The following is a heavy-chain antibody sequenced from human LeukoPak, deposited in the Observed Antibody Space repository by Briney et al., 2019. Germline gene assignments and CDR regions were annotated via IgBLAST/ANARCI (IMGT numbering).Heavy chain of an antibody. D-gene: IGHD4-17*01. CDR2: IIPIFGTA. CDR1: GGTFSSYA. Sequence: SVKVSCKASGGTFSSYAISWLRQAPGQELEGMGRIIPIFGTANYEQKFQGRVTITTDESTSTAYMELSSLRAEDTAVYYCARAPSTATIHYYLDVWGKGTTVTVSS. J-gene: IGHJ6*03. V-gene: IGHV1-69*05. CDR3: ARAPSTATIHYYLDV.